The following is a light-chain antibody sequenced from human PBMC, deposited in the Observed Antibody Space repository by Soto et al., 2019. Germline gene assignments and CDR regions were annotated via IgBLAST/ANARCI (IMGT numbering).Light chain of an antibody. CDR2: GAS. V-gene: IGKV3-20*01. Sequence: EIVLTQSPGSLSLSPGGRATRSSRASQRVSSSYLAWYQQKPGQAPGLLIYGASSRATGIPDRFSGSGSGTDFTLTISRLEPEDFAVYYCQHYGSLVLTFGGGPKVEIK. CDR3: QHYGSLVLT. J-gene: IGKJ4*01. CDR1: QRVSSSY.